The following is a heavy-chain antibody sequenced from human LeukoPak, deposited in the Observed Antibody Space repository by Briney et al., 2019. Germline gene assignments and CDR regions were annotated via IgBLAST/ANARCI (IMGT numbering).Heavy chain of an antibody. J-gene: IGHJ6*02. CDR3: ASYCSSTSCYYYYGMDV. Sequence: SETLSLTCTVSGGSISSSSYYWGWIRQPPGKGLEWIGSIYYSGSTYYNPSLKSRVTISVDTSKNQFSLKLSSVTAADTAVYYCASYCSSTSCYYYYGMDVWGQGTTVTVSS. V-gene: IGHV4-39*07. D-gene: IGHD2-2*01. CDR2: IYYSGST. CDR1: GGSISSSSYY.